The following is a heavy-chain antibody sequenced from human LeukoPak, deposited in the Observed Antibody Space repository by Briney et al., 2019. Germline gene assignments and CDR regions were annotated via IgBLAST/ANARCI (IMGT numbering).Heavy chain of an antibody. D-gene: IGHD3-3*01. CDR3: ARVFWPYYYYYYMDV. Sequence: PGGSLRLSCAASGFTFSSYEMNWVRQAPGKGLEWVSYISSSGSTIYYADSVKGRFTISRDNAKNSLYLQMNSLRAEDTAVYYCARVFWPYYYYYYMDVWGKGTTVTVSS. V-gene: IGHV3-48*03. CDR1: GFTFSSYE. CDR2: ISSSGSTI. J-gene: IGHJ6*03.